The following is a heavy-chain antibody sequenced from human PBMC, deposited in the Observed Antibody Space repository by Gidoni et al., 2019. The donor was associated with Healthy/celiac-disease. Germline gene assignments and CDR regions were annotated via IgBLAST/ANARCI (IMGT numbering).Heavy chain of an antibody. CDR1: GGTFSSYA. CDR2: SIPSFGTA. V-gene: IGHV1-69*06. CDR3: ARANSVSYWMYFDY. Sequence: VQLVQSGAEVKKPGSSVKVSCKASGGTFSSYAISWVRQAPGQGLAWMGGSIPSFGTANYAQNVQGRVTITADKSTSTAYMELSSLRSEDTAVYYCARANSVSYWMYFDYGGQGTLVTVSS. J-gene: IGHJ4*02. D-gene: IGHD1-26*01.